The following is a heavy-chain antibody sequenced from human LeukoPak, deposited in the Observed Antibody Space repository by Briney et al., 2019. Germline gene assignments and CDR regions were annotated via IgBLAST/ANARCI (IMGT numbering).Heavy chain of an antibody. J-gene: IGHJ4*01. D-gene: IGHD6-19*01. Sequence: SETLSLTCTVSGVSISSGSYYWSWIRQPAGKGLEWIGRVYTRGTTSYNPSLKSRVTISVDTSKNQFSLKLSSVTAADTAMYYCARGWTLKTPLGRVAGTSSRRGRYFDYWGQGTLVTVSS. V-gene: IGHV4-61*02. CDR2: VYTRGTT. CDR3: ARGWTLKTPLGRVAGTSSRRGRYFDY. CDR1: GVSISSGSYY.